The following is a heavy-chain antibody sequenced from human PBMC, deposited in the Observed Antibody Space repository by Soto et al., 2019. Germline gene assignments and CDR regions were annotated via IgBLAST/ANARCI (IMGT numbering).Heavy chain of an antibody. Sequence: EVQLVESGGGLVKPGGSLRLSCVACGFTFSGYSINWVRQAPGKGLEWVSYISGPSIYIYYADSVKGRFTISRDNAKSAVYLQMNSLRAEDTAVYYCARGFRNGFNVWGQGTTVSVSS. CDR3: ARGFRNGFNV. D-gene: IGHD2-8*01. J-gene: IGHJ6*02. CDR2: ISGPSIYI. CDR1: GFTFSGYS. V-gene: IGHV3-21*01.